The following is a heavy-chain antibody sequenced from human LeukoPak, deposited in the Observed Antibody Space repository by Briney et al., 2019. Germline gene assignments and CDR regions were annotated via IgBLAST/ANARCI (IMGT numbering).Heavy chain of an antibody. V-gene: IGHV3-23*01. CDR2: ISGSSGSK. J-gene: IGHJ4*02. D-gene: IGHD2-2*01. Sequence: GGSLRLSCAASGFTFSSYAISWVRQAPGKGLEWVSAISGSSGSKYYADSVKGRFTISRDNSKNTLYLQMNSVRAEDTAVYYCAKDPYCSSNSCYPGVYFDYWGQGTLVTVSS. CDR3: AKDPYCSSNSCYPGVYFDY. CDR1: GFTFSSYA.